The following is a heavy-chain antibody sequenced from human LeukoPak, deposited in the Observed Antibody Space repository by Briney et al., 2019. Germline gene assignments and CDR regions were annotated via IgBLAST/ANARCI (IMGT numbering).Heavy chain of an antibody. D-gene: IGHD5-18*01. V-gene: IGHV4-39*07. CDR2: IYHSGST. Sequence: SETLSLTCTVSGGSISSSNYYWGWIRQPPGKGLEWIGSIYHSGSTYYNPSLKSRVTISVDTSKNQFSLKLSSVTAADTAVYYCARDTAMVNGWFDPWGQGTLVTVSS. CDR1: GGSISSSNYY. J-gene: IGHJ5*02. CDR3: ARDTAMVNGWFDP.